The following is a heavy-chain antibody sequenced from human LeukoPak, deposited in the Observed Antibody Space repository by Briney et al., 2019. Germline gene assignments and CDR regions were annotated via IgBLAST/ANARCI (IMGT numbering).Heavy chain of an antibody. V-gene: IGHV1-46*01. J-gene: IGHJ4*02. CDR2: INPSGGST. D-gene: IGHD3-10*01. CDR3: ARGLLPYGSGSYVDY. Sequence: ASVNVSCKASGYTFTSYYMHWVRQAPGQGLEWMGIINPSGGSTSYAQKFQGRVTMTRDTSTSTVYMELSSLRSEDTAVYYCARGLLPYGSGSYVDYWGQGTLVTVSS. CDR1: GYTFTSYY.